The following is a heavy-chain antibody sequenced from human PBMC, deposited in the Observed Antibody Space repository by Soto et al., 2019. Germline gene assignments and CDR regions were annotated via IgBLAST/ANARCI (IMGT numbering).Heavy chain of an antibody. CDR1: GGSISSGDYS. CDR2: IYHSGST. Sequence: SETLSLTCAVSGGSISSGDYSWCWIRQPPGKGLEWIGYIYHSGSTYYNPSLKSRVTISVDRSKNQFSLKLSSVTAADTAVYYCAKGGNRRYYDSSGYYPNFFDYWGQGTLVTVSS. D-gene: IGHD3-22*01. CDR3: AKGGNRRYYDSSGYYPNFFDY. V-gene: IGHV4-30-2*01. J-gene: IGHJ4*02.